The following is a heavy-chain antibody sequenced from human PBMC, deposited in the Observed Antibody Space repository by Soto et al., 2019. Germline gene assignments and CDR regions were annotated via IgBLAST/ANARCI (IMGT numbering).Heavy chain of an antibody. Sequence: GALILSCAASGFTFISYAMSWVRQAPGKGLEWVSAISGSGGSTYYADSVKGRFTISRDNSKNTLYLQMNSLRAEDTAVYYCAKXRPAAIPLEFXPWGQGTLVXVSS. CDR3: AKXRPAAIPLEFXP. J-gene: IGHJ5*02. V-gene: IGHV3-23*01. CDR1: GFTFISYA. CDR2: ISGSGGST. D-gene: IGHD2-2*01.